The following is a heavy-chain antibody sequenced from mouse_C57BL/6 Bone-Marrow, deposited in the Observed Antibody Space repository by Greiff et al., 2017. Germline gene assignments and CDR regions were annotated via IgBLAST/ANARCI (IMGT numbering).Heavy chain of an antibody. CDR3: TGFYYGKPNYFDY. V-gene: IGHV6-3*01. D-gene: IGHD2-1*01. Sequence: DVQLVESGGGLVQPGGSMKLSCVASGFTFSNYWMNWVRQSPEKGLEWVAQIRLKSDNYATHYAESVKGRFTISRDDSKSSVYLQMNNLRAEDTGIYYCTGFYYGKPNYFDYWGQGTTLTVSS. J-gene: IGHJ2*01. CDR1: GFTFSNYW. CDR2: IRLKSDNYAT.